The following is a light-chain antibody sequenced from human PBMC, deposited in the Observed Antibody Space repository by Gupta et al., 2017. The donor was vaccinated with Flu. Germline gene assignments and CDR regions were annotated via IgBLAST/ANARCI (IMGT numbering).Light chain of an antibody. Sequence: EIVLTQSPATLSLSPGERATLSCRASQSVSSYLAWYQQKPAQAPRPLIYDASNRATGIPARFSGSGSGTDFTLTISSLEPEDFAVYYCHQRSNWPRTFGQGTKLEIK. CDR3: HQRSNWPRT. J-gene: IGKJ2*01. CDR1: QSVSSY. V-gene: IGKV3-11*01. CDR2: DAS.